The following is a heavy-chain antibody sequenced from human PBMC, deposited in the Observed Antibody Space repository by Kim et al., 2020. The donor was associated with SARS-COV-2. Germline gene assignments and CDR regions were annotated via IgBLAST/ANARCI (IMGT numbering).Heavy chain of an antibody. CDR1: GGSFSGYY. J-gene: IGHJ4*02. V-gene: IGHV4-34*01. CDR3: ARGFRSGVGAFDY. D-gene: IGHD1-26*01. CDR2: INHSGST. Sequence: SETLSLTCAVYGGSFSGYYWSWIRQPPGKGLEWIGEINHSGSTNYNPSLKSRVTISVDTSKNQFSLKLSSVTAADTAVYYCARGFRSGVGAFDYWGQGTLVTVSS.